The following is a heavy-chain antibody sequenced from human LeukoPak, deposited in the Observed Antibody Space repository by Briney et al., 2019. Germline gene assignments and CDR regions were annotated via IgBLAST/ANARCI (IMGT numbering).Heavy chain of an antibody. D-gene: IGHD1-26*01. CDR3: AKPLGGSYLFDR. Sequence: GGSLRLSCAASGFTVSGNYMSWVRQAPGKGLEWVSTIEVGGAITHYAASVKGRFTTSRDTSKKILYLQMDSLRPEDTAVYYCAKPLGGSYLFDRWGQGTLVTVSS. J-gene: IGHJ4*02. CDR1: GFTVSGNY. V-gene: IGHV3-53*01. CDR2: IEVGGAIT.